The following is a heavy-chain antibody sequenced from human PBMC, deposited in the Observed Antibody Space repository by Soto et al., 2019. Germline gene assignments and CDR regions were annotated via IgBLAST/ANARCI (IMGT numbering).Heavy chain of an antibody. Sequence: QVQLVESGGGVIQPGRSLRLSCAASGHTFSTSAMHWVRQAPGKGLEWVAFISDDGNDKYYADSVKGRFSISRDNSKNTVYLQMNSLRPEDTAVYYCATNFKYCPNVVCYLHYTSLDVWAPVTTAIASS. CDR3: ATNFKYCPNVVCYLHYTSLDV. V-gene: IGHV3-30*03. CDR1: GHTFSTSA. D-gene: IGHD2-8*01. J-gene: IGHJ6*02. CDR2: ISDDGNDK.